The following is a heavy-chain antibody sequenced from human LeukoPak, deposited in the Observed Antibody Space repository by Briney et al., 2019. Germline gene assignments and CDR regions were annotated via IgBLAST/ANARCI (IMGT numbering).Heavy chain of an antibody. CDR2: IYYSGST. CDR1: GGSISSSSYY. CDR3: VADSSGWPSHGLDP. Sequence: SETLSLTCTVSGGSISSSSYYWGWIRQPPGKGLEWIGSIYYSGSTYYNPSLKSRVTISVDTSKNQFSLKLSSVTAADTAVYYCVADSSGWPSHGLDPWGQGTLVTVSS. D-gene: IGHD6-25*01. V-gene: IGHV4-39*01. J-gene: IGHJ5*02.